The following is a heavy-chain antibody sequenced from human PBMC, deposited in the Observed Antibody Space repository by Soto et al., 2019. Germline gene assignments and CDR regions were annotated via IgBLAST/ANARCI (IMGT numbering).Heavy chain of an antibody. D-gene: IGHD3-3*01. CDR2: ISGSGGST. CDR1: GFTFSSYA. Sequence: GGSLRLSCAASGFTFSSYAMSWVRQAPGKGLKWVSAISGSGGSTYYADSVKGRFTISRDNSKNTLYLQMNSLRAEDTAVYYCAKVRLLEWLFPEIPLYYFDYWGQGTLVTVSS. J-gene: IGHJ4*02. CDR3: AKVRLLEWLFPEIPLYYFDY. V-gene: IGHV3-23*01.